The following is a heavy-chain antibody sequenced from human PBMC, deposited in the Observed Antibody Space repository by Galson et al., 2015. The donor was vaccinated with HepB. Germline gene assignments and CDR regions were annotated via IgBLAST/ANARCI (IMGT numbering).Heavy chain of an antibody. CDR2: ISGSGGST. D-gene: IGHD3-16*01. V-gene: IGHV3-23*01. Sequence: SLRLSCAASGFTFSSYAMSWVRQAPGKGLEWVSAISGSGGSTYYADSVKGRFTISRDNSKNTLYLQMNSLRAEDTAVYYCAKNLGAPVSGAHDYWGQGTLVTVSS. CDR1: GFTFSSYA. CDR3: AKNLGAPVSGAHDY. J-gene: IGHJ4*02.